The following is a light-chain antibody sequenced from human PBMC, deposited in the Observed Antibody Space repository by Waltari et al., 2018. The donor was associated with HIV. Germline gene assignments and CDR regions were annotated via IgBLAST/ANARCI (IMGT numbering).Light chain of an antibody. CDR1: QSAGSY. V-gene: IGKV3-15*01. Sequence: VMTQSPATVSVSPGGRATLSCRASQSAGSYLAWYQQKPGQAPRLLIYGASTRATGIPTRFSGSGSGTEFTLTISSLKSEDFAVYYCHQYNKWPRGTFGGGTKVEV. CDR3: HQYNKWPRGT. J-gene: IGKJ4*01. CDR2: GAS.